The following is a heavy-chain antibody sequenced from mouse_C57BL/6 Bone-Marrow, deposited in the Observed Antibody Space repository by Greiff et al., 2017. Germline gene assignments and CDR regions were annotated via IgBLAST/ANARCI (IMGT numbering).Heavy chain of an antibody. CDR1: GYTFTSYW. CDR2: IDPSDSYT. CDR3: ARATGFAY. Sequence: QVHVKQPGAELVMPGASVKLSCKASGYTFTSYWMHWVKQRPGQGLEWIGEIDPSDSYTNYNQKFKGKSTLTVDKSSSTAYMQLSSLTSEDSAVYYCARATGFAYWGQGTLVTVSA. V-gene: IGHV1-69*01. D-gene: IGHD6-1*01. J-gene: IGHJ3*01.